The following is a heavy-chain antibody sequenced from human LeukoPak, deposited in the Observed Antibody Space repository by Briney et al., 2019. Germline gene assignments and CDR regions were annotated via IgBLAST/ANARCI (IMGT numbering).Heavy chain of an antibody. CDR1: GYPFTGYY. J-gene: IGHJ4*02. CDR3: ARGGPGGSGSYYNIDY. V-gene: IGHV1-2*06. D-gene: IGHD3-10*01. Sequence: GASVKVSCKASGYPFTGYYMHWVRQAPGQGLEWMGRINPNSGGTNYAQKFQGRVTMTRDTSISTAYMELSRLRSDDTAVYYCARGGPGGSGSYYNIDYWGQGTLVTVSS. CDR2: INPNSGGT.